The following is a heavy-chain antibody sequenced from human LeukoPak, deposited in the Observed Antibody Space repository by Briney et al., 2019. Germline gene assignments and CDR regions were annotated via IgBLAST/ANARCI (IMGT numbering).Heavy chain of an antibody. CDR2: ISSSSTYI. J-gene: IGHJ4*02. D-gene: IGHD6-19*01. CDR1: GFTFSSYS. V-gene: IGHV3-21*01. CDR3: ARDLYSSGWSYFDY. Sequence: GGSLRLSCAASGFTFSSYSMNWVRQAPGKGLEWVSSISSSSTYIYYADSVKGRFTVSRDNSKNTLYLQMNSLRAEDTAVYYCARDLYSSGWSYFDYWGQGTLVTVSS.